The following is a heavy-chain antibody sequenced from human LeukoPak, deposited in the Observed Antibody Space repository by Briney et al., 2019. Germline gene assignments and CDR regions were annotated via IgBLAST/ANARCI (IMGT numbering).Heavy chain of an antibody. CDR1: GGSFSGYY. V-gene: IGHV4-34*01. D-gene: IGHD5-12*01. Sequence: SETLSLTCAVYGGSFSGYYWSWIRQPPGKLLEWIGEINHSGSTNYNPSLKSRVTISVDTSKNQFSLKLSSVTAADTAVYYCARGRRYSGYDYFDYWGQGTLVTVSS. CDR2: INHSGST. CDR3: ARGRRYSGYDYFDY. J-gene: IGHJ4*02.